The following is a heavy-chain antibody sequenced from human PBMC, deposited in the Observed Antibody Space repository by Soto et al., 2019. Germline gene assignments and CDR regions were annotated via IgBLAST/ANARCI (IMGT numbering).Heavy chain of an antibody. D-gene: IGHD3-10*01. J-gene: IGHJ4*02. CDR2: IYNDGTYS. Sequence: GSLRLSCAASEFIFKMYCMHWVRQSPGKGLVWISRIYNDGTYSDYADSVRGRFTISRDNVNDTLYLQMNNLRAEDSGLYYCTRGPRPISTGTGAYWGQGTQVTVSS. CDR3: TRGPRPISTGTGAY. V-gene: IGHV3-74*01. CDR1: EFIFKMYC.